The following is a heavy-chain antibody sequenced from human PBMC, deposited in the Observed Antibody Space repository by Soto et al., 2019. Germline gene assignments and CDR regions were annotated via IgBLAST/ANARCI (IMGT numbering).Heavy chain of an antibody. D-gene: IGHD6-19*01. CDR3: AKTTDGWFSAFEI. J-gene: IGHJ3*02. CDR2: ISGSGTTA. V-gene: IGHV3-23*01. CDR1: GFIFSSYA. Sequence: EVQLLESGGGLVQPGGSLRLSCAASGFIFSSYAMSWVRQAPGKGLEWVSAISGSGTTAYYADSVKGRFTFSRDNSKSTMYLQISSLRAEDTAVYYCAKTTDGWFSAFEIWGQGTMVTASS.